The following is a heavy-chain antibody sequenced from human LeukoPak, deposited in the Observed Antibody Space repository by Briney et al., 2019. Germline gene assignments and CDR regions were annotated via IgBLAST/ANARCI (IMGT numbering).Heavy chain of an antibody. D-gene: IGHD1-7*01. CDR3: ARAVTGTNVNDY. CDR2: IYYSGST. Sequence: PSETLSLTCTVSGGSISSGGYYWSWIRQHPGKGLEWIGYIYYSGSTYYNPSLKSRVTISVDTSKNQFSLKLSSVTAADTAVYYCARAVTGTNVNDYWGQGTLVTVSS. CDR1: GGSISSGGYY. J-gene: IGHJ4*02. V-gene: IGHV4-31*03.